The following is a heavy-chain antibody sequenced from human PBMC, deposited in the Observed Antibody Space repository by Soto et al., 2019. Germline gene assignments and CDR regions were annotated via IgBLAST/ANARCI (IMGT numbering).Heavy chain of an antibody. V-gene: IGHV3-23*01. D-gene: IGHD1-7*01. CDR1: GFTFSPYA. Sequence: EVQLLESGGGLVQPGGSLRLSCVASGFTFSPYAMSWVRQAPGKGLEWVSGISSSGDRTYYADSVKGRFTISRDNSKNMLCQQMSSLRADDTALYYCGKDPNGNYVGAFEIRGQGTMVTVSS. CDR3: GKDPNGNYVGAFEI. J-gene: IGHJ3*02. CDR2: ISSSGDRT.